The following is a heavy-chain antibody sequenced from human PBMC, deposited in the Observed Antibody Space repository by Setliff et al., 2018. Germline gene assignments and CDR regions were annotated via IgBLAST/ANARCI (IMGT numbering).Heavy chain of an antibody. CDR3: ARHRAVAGAYYFDF. Sequence: SETLSLTCTVSGGSISSGGYYWSWTRQHPGKGLEWIGYIYYSGSTYYNPSLKSRGTISVDTSKNQFSLKLTAVTAADTAIYYCARHRAVAGAYYFDFWGQGTLVTVSS. CDR2: IYYSGST. CDR1: GGSISSGGYY. V-gene: IGHV4-31*03. D-gene: IGHD6-19*01. J-gene: IGHJ4*02.